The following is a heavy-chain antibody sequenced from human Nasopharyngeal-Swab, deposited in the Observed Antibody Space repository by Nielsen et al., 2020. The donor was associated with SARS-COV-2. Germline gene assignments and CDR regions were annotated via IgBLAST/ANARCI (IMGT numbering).Heavy chain of an antibody. CDR2: ISWNSGSI. D-gene: IGHD2-21*02. CDR3: AKEALAYCGGDCYSGYFQH. J-gene: IGHJ1*01. CDR1: GLTFDDYA. Sequence: GGSLRLSCAASGLTFDDYAMHWVRQAPGKGLEWVSGISWNSGSIGYADSVKGRFTISRDNAKNSLYLQMNSLRAEDTALYYCAKEALAYCGGDCYSGYFQHWGQGTLVTVSS. V-gene: IGHV3-9*01.